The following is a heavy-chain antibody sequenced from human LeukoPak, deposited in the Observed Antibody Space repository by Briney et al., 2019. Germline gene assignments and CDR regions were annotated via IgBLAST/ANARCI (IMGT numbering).Heavy chain of an antibody. Sequence: PSETLSLTCTVSGASISSYYWSWIRQPPGKGLEWIGYIYYSGSTNYNPSLKSRLTISVDTSKNQFSLKLSSVTAADTAVYYCAREPYYYDSSGYYYKFFDYWGQGTLVTVSS. CDR2: IYYSGST. CDR1: GASISSYY. V-gene: IGHV4-59*12. J-gene: IGHJ4*02. D-gene: IGHD3-22*01. CDR3: AREPYYYDSSGYYYKFFDY.